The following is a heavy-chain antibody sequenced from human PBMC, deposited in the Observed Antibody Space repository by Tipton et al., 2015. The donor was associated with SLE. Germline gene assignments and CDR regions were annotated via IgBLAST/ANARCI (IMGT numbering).Heavy chain of an antibody. CDR2: ISGSSGST. D-gene: IGHD3-3*01. J-gene: IGHJ3*02. CDR3: ARDQHYDFWSGYSGPFDAFDI. CDR1: GFTFSSYA. Sequence: SLRLSCAASGFTFSSYALSWVRQAPGKGLEWVSGISGSSGSTYYADSVKGRFTISRDNSKNTLYLQMNSLRAEDTAVYYCARDQHYDFWSGYSGPFDAFDIWGQGTMVTVSS. V-gene: IGHV3-23*01.